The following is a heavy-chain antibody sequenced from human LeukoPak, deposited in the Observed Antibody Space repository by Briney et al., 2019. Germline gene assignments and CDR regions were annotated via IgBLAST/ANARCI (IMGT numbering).Heavy chain of an antibody. J-gene: IGHJ4*02. CDR2: INHSGST. Sequence: SETLSLTCAVYGGFFSGYYWSWIRQPPGKGLEWIGEINHSGSTNYNPSLKSRVTISVDTSKNQFSLKLSSVTAADTAVYYCARGSSTSCYTSWGQGTLITVSS. CDR3: ARGSSTSCYTS. CDR1: GGFFSGYY. V-gene: IGHV4-34*01. D-gene: IGHD2-2*02.